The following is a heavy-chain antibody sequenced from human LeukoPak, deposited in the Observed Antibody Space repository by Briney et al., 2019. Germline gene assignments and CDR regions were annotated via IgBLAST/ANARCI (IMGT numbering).Heavy chain of an antibody. CDR1: GFTFSSYE. CDR3: ARVRKGAAPN. CDR2: ISSSGSTI. J-gene: IGHJ4*02. V-gene: IGHV3-48*03. D-gene: IGHD6-13*01. Sequence: GGSLRLSCAASGFTFSSYEMNWVRQAPGKGLELVSYISSSGSTIYYADSVKGRFTISRDNAKNSLYLQMNSLRAEDTAVYYYARVRKGAAPNWGQGTLVTVSS.